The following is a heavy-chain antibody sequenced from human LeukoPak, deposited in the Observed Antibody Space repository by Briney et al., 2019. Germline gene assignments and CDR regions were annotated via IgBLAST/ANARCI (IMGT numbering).Heavy chain of an antibody. CDR1: GFTFSRYE. V-gene: IGHV3-48*03. CDR3: ARAPLVLQYRWWFDP. D-gene: IGHD5-24*01. J-gene: IGHJ5*02. CDR2: ISGSGGTI. Sequence: PGGSLRLSCAASGFTFSRYEMNWVRLAPGKGLERISYISGSGGTIYYADSVKGRFTISRDNAKNSLYLQMNSLRAEDTAVYHCARAPLVLQYRWWFDPWGQGALVIVSS.